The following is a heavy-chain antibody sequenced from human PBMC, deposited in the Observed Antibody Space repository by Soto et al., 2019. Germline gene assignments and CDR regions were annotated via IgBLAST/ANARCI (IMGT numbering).Heavy chain of an antibody. CDR1: GFTVSNNY. Sequence: EVQVVESGGALVQPGGSLRLSCAASGFTVSNNYMSWVRQAPGKGLEWVSLIYSGGTTSYADSVKGRFTISRDSSKNTLNLQMNSLRAEDTAVYYCARNSGSKLGPRTAGEGHWGQGTLVTVSS. D-gene: IGHD7-27*01. CDR3: ARNSGSKLGPRTAGEGH. V-gene: IGHV3-66*01. J-gene: IGHJ4*02. CDR2: IYSGGTT.